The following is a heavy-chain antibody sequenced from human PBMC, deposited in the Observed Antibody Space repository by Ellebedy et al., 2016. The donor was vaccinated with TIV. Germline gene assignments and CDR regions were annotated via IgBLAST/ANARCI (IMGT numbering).Heavy chain of an antibody. V-gene: IGHV4-34*01. J-gene: IGHJ4*02. CDR1: GGSISGYY. Sequence: MPSETLSLTCTVSGGSISGYYWSWIRQPPGKGLEWIGEINHSGSTNYNPSLKSRVTISVDTSKNQFSLKLSSVTAADTAVYYCARGLGGAVDYWGQGTLVTVSS. CDR2: INHSGST. CDR3: ARGLGGAVDY. D-gene: IGHD3-16*01.